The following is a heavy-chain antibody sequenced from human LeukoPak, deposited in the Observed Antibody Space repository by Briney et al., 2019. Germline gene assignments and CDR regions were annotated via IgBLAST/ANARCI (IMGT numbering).Heavy chain of an antibody. CDR3: ARVPFLLSGFWDY. CDR1: GYIFTSYY. CDR2: INPSGGST. D-gene: IGHD6-25*01. Sequence: ASVKVSCKASGYIFTSYYIHWVRQAPGQGLEWMGIINPSGGSTIYPQKFQGRVSMTRDTSTSTVYMELISLTSEDTAVYYCARVPFLLSGFWDYWGQGTLVTVSS. V-gene: IGHV1-46*01. J-gene: IGHJ4*02.